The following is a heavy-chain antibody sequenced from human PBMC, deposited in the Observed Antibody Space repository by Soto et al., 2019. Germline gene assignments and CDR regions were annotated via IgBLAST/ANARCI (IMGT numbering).Heavy chain of an antibody. Sequence: QLQLQESGSGLVKPSQTLSLTCAVSGGSISSGGYSWSWIRQPPGKGLEWIGYIYHSGSTYYNPSRKRRVTISVDRSKNQFSLKLSSVTAADTAVYYCARGGYCSGGSCYSNWFDPWGQGTLVTVSS. CDR1: GGSISSGGYS. CDR2: IYHSGST. J-gene: IGHJ5*02. V-gene: IGHV4-30-2*01. D-gene: IGHD2-15*01. CDR3: ARGGYCSGGSCYSNWFDP.